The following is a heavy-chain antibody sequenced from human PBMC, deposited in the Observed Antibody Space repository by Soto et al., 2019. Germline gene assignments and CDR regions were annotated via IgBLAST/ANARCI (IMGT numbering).Heavy chain of an antibody. CDR2: INHRGTT. V-gene: IGHV4-34*01. CDR1: VASLCNYS. CDR3: ARGRGEFDA. Sequence: PSDTLSLTCAVYVASLCNYSCNWLRQPTGKGLEWSGKINHRGTTNYKPSLRSRVSIPIETVKNPLSLNLRSVSAADMAVYYCARGRGEFDAWGQGTPVTVSS. J-gene: IGHJ5*02. D-gene: IGHD2-21*01.